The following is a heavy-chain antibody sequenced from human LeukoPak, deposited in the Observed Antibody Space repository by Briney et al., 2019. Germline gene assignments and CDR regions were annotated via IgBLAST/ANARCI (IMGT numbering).Heavy chain of an antibody. CDR2: IYPGDSDT. V-gene: IGHV5-51*01. D-gene: IGHD5-12*01. CDR3: ARQVATYWYFDL. J-gene: IGHJ2*01. Sequence: GESLKISCEGSGYSFSTYWIGWVRQMPGKGLEWMGIIYPGDSDTRYSPTFQGQVTISVDKSISTAYLQWGSLKASDTALYYCARQVATYWYFDLWGRGTLVTVSS. CDR1: GYSFSTYW.